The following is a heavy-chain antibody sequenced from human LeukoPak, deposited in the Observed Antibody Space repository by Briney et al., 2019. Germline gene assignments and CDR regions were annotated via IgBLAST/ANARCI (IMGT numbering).Heavy chain of an antibody. Sequence: SETLSLTCAVYGGSLSGYYWSWIRQPPGKGLEWIGEINHSGSTNYNPSLKSRVTISVDTSKNQFSLKLSSVTAADTAVYYCARDQGGSGNWGQGTLVTVSS. J-gene: IGHJ4*02. CDR2: INHSGST. D-gene: IGHD3-10*01. V-gene: IGHV4-34*01. CDR3: ARDQGGSGN. CDR1: GGSLSGYY.